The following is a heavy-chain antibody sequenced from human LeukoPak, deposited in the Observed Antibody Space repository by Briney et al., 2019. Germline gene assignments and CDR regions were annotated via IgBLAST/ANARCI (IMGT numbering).Heavy chain of an antibody. CDR2: ISGSGGSP. D-gene: IGHD3-22*01. Sequence: GGSLRLSCAASGFTFSNYGMTWVRQAPGKGLEWGSGISGSGGSPYYADSVKGRFTISRDNSKSTLFLQMNSLRVEDTAVYYCAKGDNYFDGSGIDYWGQGTLVTVSS. V-gene: IGHV3-23*01. CDR3: AKGDNYFDGSGIDY. CDR1: GFTFSNYG. J-gene: IGHJ4*02.